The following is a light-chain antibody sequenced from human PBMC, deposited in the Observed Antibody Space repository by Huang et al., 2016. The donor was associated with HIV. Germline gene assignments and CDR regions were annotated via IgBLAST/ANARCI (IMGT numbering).Light chain of an antibody. J-gene: IGKJ2*01. Sequence: EIVMTQSPATLSVSPGERATLSCRASQSVSSNLAWYQQKPGQAPRLLIYGASTRATGIPARCSGSGSGTEFTLTITSLQSEDFAVYYCQQYDNWPPYTFGQGINLEI. CDR1: QSVSSN. CDR3: QQYDNWPPYT. V-gene: IGKV3-15*01. CDR2: GAS.